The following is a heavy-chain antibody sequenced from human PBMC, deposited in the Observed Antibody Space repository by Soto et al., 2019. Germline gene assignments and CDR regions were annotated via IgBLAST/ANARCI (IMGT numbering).Heavy chain of an antibody. CDR2: ISGSGGTT. D-gene: IGHD3-22*01. CDR3: ANSTQVISTAFAF. Sequence: SYVVDGVRQVPGRGLEWVSAISGSGGTTYYADSVKGRFTISRDNSKNTLFLQMNSLRAEDAAIYYCANSTQVISTAFAFRVQRTLVTVSS. CDR1: SYV. V-gene: IGHV3-23*01. J-gene: IGHJ1*01.